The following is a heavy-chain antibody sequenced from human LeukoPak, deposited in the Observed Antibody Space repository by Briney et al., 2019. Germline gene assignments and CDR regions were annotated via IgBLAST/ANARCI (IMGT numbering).Heavy chain of an antibody. D-gene: IGHD4-23*01. CDR2: INHSGST. V-gene: IGHV4-34*01. J-gene: IGHJ4*02. CDR1: GGSFSGYY. Sequence: PSETLSLTCAVYGGSFSGYYWSWIRQPPGKGLEWIGEINHSGSTNYNPSLKSRVTISVDTSKNQFSQKLSSVTAADTAVYYCAREAGDDYGGKVDYWGQGTLVTVSS. CDR3: AREAGDDYGGKVDY.